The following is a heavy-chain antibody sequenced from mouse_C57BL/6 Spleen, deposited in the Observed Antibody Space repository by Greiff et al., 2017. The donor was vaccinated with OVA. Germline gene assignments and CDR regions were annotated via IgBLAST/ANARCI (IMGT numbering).Heavy chain of an antibody. CDR1: GYTFTDYE. Sequence: VKLMESGAELVRPGASVTLSCKASGYTFTDYEMHWVKQTPVHGLEWIGAIDPETGGTAYNQKFKGKAILTADKSSSTAYMELRSLTSEDSAVYYCTRFITTVVAYYFDYWGQGTTLTVSS. D-gene: IGHD1-1*01. CDR3: TRFITTVVAYYFDY. J-gene: IGHJ2*01. V-gene: IGHV1-15*01. CDR2: IDPETGGT.